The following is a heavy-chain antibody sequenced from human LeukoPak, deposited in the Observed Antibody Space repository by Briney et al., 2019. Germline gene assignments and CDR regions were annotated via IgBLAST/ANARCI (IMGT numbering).Heavy chain of an antibody. J-gene: IGHJ6*03. D-gene: IGHD5-12*01. Sequence: PGGSLRLSCAASGFTFSGSAMHWVRQASGKGLEWVGRIRSKANSYATAYAASVKGRFTISRDDSKNTAYLQMNSLKTEDTAVYYCRYSGYDYYYYYYYMDVWGKGTTVTVSS. CDR1: GFTFSGSA. V-gene: IGHV3-73*01. CDR3: RYSGYDYYYYYYYMDV. CDR2: IRSKANSYAT.